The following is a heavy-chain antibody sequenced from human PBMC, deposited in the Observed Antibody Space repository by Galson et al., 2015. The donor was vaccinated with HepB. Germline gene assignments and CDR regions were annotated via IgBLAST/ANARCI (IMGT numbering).Heavy chain of an antibody. CDR2: IRSKGNSYAT. V-gene: IGHV3-73*01. Sequence: SLRLSCAASGFTFSGSAIHWVRQASGKGLEWVGRIRSKGNSYATAYAASVKGRFTISRDDSKNTAYLQMDSLKTEDAAVYYCTRLMEPITTSFDYWGQGTLVTVSS. CDR3: TRLMEPITTSFDY. J-gene: IGHJ4*02. D-gene: IGHD3-22*01. CDR1: GFTFSGSA.